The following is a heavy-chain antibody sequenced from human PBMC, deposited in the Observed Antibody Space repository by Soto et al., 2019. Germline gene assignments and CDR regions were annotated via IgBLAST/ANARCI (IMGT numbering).Heavy chain of an antibody. CDR3: AKDGGRGWNLDS. J-gene: IGHJ4*02. D-gene: IGHD6-19*01. V-gene: IGHV1-2*02. CDR1: GYSFTDYY. CDR2: VNPIGGGT. Sequence: QVQLVQSGAEVKKPGASVKVSCEASGYSFTDYYLHWVRQAPGQGLEWMGWVNPIGGGTKYTQKFQGRVSMTRDTSIHTAYMELSRLTSEDTAGFYCAKDGGRGWNLDSWGQGTLVPVSS.